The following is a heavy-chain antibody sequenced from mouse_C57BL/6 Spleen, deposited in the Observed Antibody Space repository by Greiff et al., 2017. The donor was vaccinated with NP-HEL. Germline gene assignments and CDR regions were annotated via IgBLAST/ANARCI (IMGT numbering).Heavy chain of an antibody. D-gene: IGHD3-1*01. J-gene: IGHJ2*01. CDR2: IYPGDGDT. V-gene: IGHV1-82*01. CDR3: ARSGAPGGY. Sequence: QVQLKESGPELVKPGASVKISCKASGYAFSSSWMNWVKQRPGKGLEWIGRIYPGDGDTNYNGKFKGKATLTADKSSSTAYMQLSSLTSEDSAVYFCARSGAPGGYWGQGTTLTVSS. CDR1: GYAFSSSW.